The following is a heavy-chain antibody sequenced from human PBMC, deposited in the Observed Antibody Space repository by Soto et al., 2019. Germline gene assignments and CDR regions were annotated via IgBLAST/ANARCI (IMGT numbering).Heavy chain of an antibody. CDR1: GFTFYTYG. J-gene: IGHJ6*02. Sequence: QVQLVESGGGVVQPGRSLRLSCAASGFTFYTYGMHWVRQAPGKGLEWVAIIWYDGSLKYYADSVKGRFTISRDNPKNTLYLQMNSLRAEDSAVYYCASIGCTRDNGKPYAYYAMDVWGHGTPVTVSS. CDR2: IWYDGSLK. CDR3: ASIGCTRDNGKPYAYYAMDV. V-gene: IGHV3-33*01. D-gene: IGHD2-8*02.